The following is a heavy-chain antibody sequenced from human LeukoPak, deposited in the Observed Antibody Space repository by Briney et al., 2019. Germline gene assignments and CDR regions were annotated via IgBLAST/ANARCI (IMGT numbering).Heavy chain of an antibody. CDR1: GFTFSRYA. J-gene: IGHJ5*02. CDR3: ASLIKIEA. V-gene: IGHV3-33*01. CDR2: MWFDGSNK. Sequence: PGGSLRLSCAASGFTFSRYAMHWVRQAPGKGLEWVAVMWFDGSNKYYADSVKGRFTVSRDTSKDTLYLQMNSLRAEDTAVYYCASLIKIEAWGQGTLVTVSS.